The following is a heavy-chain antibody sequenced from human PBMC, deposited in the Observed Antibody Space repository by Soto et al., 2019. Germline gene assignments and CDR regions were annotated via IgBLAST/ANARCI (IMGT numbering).Heavy chain of an antibody. CDR2: IWYEGTTQ. CDR3: ANDGFPAYGAYVVVASNVDP. V-gene: IGHV3-33*06. Sequence: QVHLVASGGGLVQPGRSLSLSCAASGFPFSSYGMHWVRQAPGKGLEWVAGIWYEGTTQYHGDSVKGRFTVARDNSTSTLYLQMNSMTSVATAVYSWANDGFPAYGAYVVVASNVDPWGPGTLFNVS. J-gene: IGHJ5*02. D-gene: IGHD4-17*01. CDR1: GFPFSSYG.